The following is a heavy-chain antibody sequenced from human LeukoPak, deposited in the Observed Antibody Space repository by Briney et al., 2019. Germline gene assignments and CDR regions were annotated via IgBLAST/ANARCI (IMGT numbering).Heavy chain of an antibody. V-gene: IGHV3-64*01. CDR3: AKDRHPARTDGYYFEH. J-gene: IGHJ4*02. D-gene: IGHD5-24*01. CDR1: GFTFSSHG. Sequence: PGGSLRLSCAASGFTFSSHGMHWVRQAPGKGLEYLSAITSNGGTTYYANSVKGRFTISRDNSKNTLYLQMNSLRPEDTAVYYCAKDRHPARTDGYYFEHWGQGTLVTVSS. CDR2: ITSNGGTT.